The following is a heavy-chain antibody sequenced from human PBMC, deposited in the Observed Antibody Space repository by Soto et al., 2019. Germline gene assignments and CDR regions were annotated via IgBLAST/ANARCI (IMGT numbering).Heavy chain of an antibody. D-gene: IGHD5-18*01. J-gene: IGHJ4*02. CDR1: GLTVSSNY. CDR2: IYSGGST. V-gene: IGHV3-53*01. CDR3: ARYIRGYSYGYAPRALVFDY. Sequence: EVQLVESGGGLIQPGGSLRLSCAASGLTVSSNYMSWVRHARGKGLVWVSVIYSGGSTDYADSVKGRFTISRDKSKNTLYLQMNSLRVEDTAVYYCARYIRGYSYGYAPRALVFDYWGQGTLVTVSS.